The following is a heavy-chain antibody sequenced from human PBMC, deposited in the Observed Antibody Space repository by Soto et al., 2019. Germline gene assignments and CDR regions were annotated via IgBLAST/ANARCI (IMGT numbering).Heavy chain of an antibody. CDR3: ARILAFKITTGTTFPYYYYGMDV. Sequence: VKVSCKASGYTFTGYYMHWVRQAPGQGLEWMGWINPNSGGTNYAQKFQGWVTMTRDTSISTAYMELSRLRSDDTAVYYCARILAFKITTGTTFPYYYYGMDVWGKGTRVTVPS. D-gene: IGHD1-1*01. CDR2: INPNSGGT. J-gene: IGHJ6*04. V-gene: IGHV1-2*04. CDR1: GYTFTGYY.